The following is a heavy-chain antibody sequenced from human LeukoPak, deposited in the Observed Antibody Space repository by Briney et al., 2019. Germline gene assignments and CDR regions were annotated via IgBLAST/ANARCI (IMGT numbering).Heavy chain of an antibody. V-gene: IGHV4-30-2*01. CDR2: IYHSGST. CDR3: ARSLRGGRNRDPGGY. Sequence: SQTLSLTCAVSGGSIGSGGYSWSWIRQPPGKGLEWIGYIYHSGSTYYNPSLKSRVTISVDRSKNQFSLKLSSVTAADTAVYYCARSLRGGRNRDPGGYWGQGTLVTVSS. J-gene: IGHJ4*02. CDR1: GGSIGSGGYS. D-gene: IGHD2-15*01.